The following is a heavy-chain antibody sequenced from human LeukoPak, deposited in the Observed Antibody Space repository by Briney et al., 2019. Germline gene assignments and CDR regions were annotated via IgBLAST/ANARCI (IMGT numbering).Heavy chain of an antibody. CDR2: IYSGGST. J-gene: IGHJ4*02. Sequence: GRSLRLSCAASGFTFSSYGMHWVRQAPGKGLEWVSVIYSGGSTYYADSVKGRFTISRDNSKNTLYLQMNSLRAEDTAVYYCARDANWNFDYWGQGTLVTVSS. D-gene: IGHD1-1*01. CDR3: ARDANWNFDY. V-gene: IGHV3-NL1*01. CDR1: GFTFSSYG.